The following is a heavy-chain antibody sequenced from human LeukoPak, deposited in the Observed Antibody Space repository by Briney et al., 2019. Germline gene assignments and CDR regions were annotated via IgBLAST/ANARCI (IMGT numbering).Heavy chain of an antibody. J-gene: IGHJ4*02. CDR1: GFTFSSYS. CDR3: ARDPG. CDR2: ISSSSSHI. V-gene: IGHV3-21*01. Sequence: GGSLRLSCAASGFTFSSYSMNWVRQAPGKGLEWVSSISSSSSHIYYADSVKGRFTISRDNAKNSLYLQMDSLRAEDTAVYYCARDPGWGQGTLVTVSS.